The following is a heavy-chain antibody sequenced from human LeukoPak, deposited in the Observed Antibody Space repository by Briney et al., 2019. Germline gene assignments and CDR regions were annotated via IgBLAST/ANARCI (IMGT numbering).Heavy chain of an antibody. CDR2: ISYDGSNK. J-gene: IGHJ4*02. Sequence: GSLRLSCAASGFTFSSYAMHWVRQAPGKGLEWVAVISYDGSNKYYADSVKGRFTISRDNSKNTLYLQMNSLRAEDTAVYYCARGGIQLWTQYYFDYWGQGTLVTVSS. D-gene: IGHD5-18*01. CDR3: ARGGIQLWTQYYFDY. V-gene: IGHV3-30*01. CDR1: GFTFSSYA.